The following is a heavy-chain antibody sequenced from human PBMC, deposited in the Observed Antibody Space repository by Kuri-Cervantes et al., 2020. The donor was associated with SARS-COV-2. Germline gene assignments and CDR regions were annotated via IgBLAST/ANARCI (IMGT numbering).Heavy chain of an antibody. CDR1: GFTFSSYA. D-gene: IGHD6-13*01. CDR3: AKTEQMGGAFDI. Sequence: LTCAASGFTFSSYAMSWVRQAPGKGLEWVSAISGSGGSTYYADSVKGRFTISRDNSKNTLYLQMNSLRAEDTAVYYCAKTEQMGGAFDIWGQGTMVTVSS. V-gene: IGHV3-23*01. CDR2: ISGSGGST. J-gene: IGHJ3*02.